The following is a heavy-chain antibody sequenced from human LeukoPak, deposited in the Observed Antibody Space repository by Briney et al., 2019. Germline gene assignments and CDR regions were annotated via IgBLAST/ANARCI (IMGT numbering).Heavy chain of an antibody. CDR2: IKQDGSEK. Sequence: GESLRLPCAASGFTFSSYWMSWVRQAPGKGLEWVANIKQDGSEKYYVDYVKGRFTISRDNAKNSLYLQMNSLRAEHTAVYYCARDGGAFFIWGQGAIVTASS. J-gene: IGHJ3*02. V-gene: IGHV3-7*03. CDR1: GFTFSSYW. CDR3: ARDGGAFFI.